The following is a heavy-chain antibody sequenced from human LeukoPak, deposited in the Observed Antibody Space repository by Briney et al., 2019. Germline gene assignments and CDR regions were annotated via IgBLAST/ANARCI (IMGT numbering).Heavy chain of an antibody. CDR2: ISSSSSYI. V-gene: IGHV3-21*01. D-gene: IGHD3-10*01. CDR1: GFTFDDYA. J-gene: IGHJ5*02. Sequence: GGSLRLSCAASGFTFDDYAMHWVRQAPGKGLEWVSSISSSSSYIYYADSVKGRFTISRDNAKNSLYLQMNSLRAEDTAVYYCAREYGSGSHDFTWGQGTLVTVSS. CDR3: AREYGSGSHDFT.